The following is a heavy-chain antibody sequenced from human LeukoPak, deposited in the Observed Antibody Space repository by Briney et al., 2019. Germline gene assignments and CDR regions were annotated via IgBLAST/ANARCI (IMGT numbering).Heavy chain of an antibody. V-gene: IGHV3-21*01. CDR3: AREEYGDYGFDY. CDR1: GFTFSSYS. J-gene: IGHJ4*02. CDR2: ISSSSSYI. D-gene: IGHD4-17*01. Sequence: PGGSLRLPCAASGFTFSSYSMNWVRQAPGKGLEWVSSISSSSSYIYYADSVKGRFTISRDNAKNSLYLQMNSLRAQDTAVYYCAREEYGDYGFDYWGQGTLVTVSS.